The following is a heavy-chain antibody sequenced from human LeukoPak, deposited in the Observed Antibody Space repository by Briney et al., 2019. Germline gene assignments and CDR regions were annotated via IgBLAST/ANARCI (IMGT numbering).Heavy chain of an antibody. CDR1: GYSFTSYW. CDR3: ARDLGYCSSTSCHGVSWFDP. J-gene: IGHJ5*02. D-gene: IGHD2-2*01. Sequence: KFGESLKISCKGSGYSFTSYWIGWVRQMPGKGLEWMGIIYPGDSDTRYSPSFQGQVTISADKSISTAYLQWSSLKASDTAMYYCARDLGYCSSTSCHGVSWFDPWGQGTLVTVSS. CDR2: IYPGDSDT. V-gene: IGHV5-51*01.